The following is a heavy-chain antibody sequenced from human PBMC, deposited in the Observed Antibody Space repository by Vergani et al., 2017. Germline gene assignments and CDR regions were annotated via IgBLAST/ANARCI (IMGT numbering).Heavy chain of an antibody. D-gene: IGHD6-19*01. Sequence: QEQLVQSGSELKKPGASVKVSCKASGYSFNNYAIHWVRQAPGQGLEWMGWMNPTTGNPTYARAFTGRFVFSLDTSISTAYLQIGSLKAEDTAVYFCARAKRGRLAVGATDSWGQGTLLTVSS. V-gene: IGHV7-4-1*01. CDR2: MNPTTGNP. CDR1: GYSFNNYA. CDR3: ARAKRGRLAVGATDS. J-gene: IGHJ4*02.